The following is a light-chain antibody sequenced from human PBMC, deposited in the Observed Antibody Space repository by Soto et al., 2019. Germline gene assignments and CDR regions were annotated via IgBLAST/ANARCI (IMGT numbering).Light chain of an antibody. J-gene: IGLJ2*01. Sequence: QSALTQPPSASGSPGQSVTISCTGTSSDVGAYNYVSWYQQHPGKAPKLMIFEVSKRPSGVPDRFSGSKSGNTASLTVSGLQADDEADYYCSSYPGTNNFVRFGGGIKLTVL. V-gene: IGLV2-8*01. CDR1: SSDVGAYNY. CDR2: EVS. CDR3: SSYPGTNNFVR.